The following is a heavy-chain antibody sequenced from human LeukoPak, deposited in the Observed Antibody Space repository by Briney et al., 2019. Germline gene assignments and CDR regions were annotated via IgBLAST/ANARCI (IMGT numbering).Heavy chain of an antibody. CDR2: INPNSGGT. CDR3: ARGSFPEMATTHFDY. Sequence: ASVKVSCKASGYTFTGYYMRWVRQAPGQGLEWMGRINPNSGGTNYAQKFQGRVTMTRDTSISTAYMELSRLRSDDTAVYYCARGSFPEMATTHFDYWGQGTLVTVSS. CDR1: GYTFTGYY. J-gene: IGHJ4*02. D-gene: IGHD5-24*01. V-gene: IGHV1-2*06.